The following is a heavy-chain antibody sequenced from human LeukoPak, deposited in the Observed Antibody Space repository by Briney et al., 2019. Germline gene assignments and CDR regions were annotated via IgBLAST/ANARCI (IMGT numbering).Heavy chain of an antibody. CDR3: ARRRGTVAGYYYGMDV. V-gene: IGHV5-51*01. CDR2: IYPGDSDT. Sequence: GESLKISCKGSGYSFTSYWIGWVRQMPGKGLEWMGIIYPGDSDTRYSPSFQGQVTMSADKSNTTAYLQWSSLKASDTAMYYCARRRGTVAGYYYGMDVWGQGTTVTVSS. CDR1: GYSFTSYW. D-gene: IGHD6-19*01. J-gene: IGHJ6*02.